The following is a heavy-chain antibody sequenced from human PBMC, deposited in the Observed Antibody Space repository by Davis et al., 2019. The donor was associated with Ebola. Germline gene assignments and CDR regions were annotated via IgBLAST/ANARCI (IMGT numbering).Heavy chain of an antibody. CDR2: ISYDGSNK. Sequence: PGGSLRLSCAASGFTFSTYGMHWVRQAPGKGLEWVAVISYDGSNKAYADSVKGRFTISRDNSKNTLYLQMNSLRVEDTAVYYCASIAVAGDFDPWGQGTRVTVSS. V-gene: IGHV3-30*03. CDR3: ASIAVAGDFDP. D-gene: IGHD6-19*01. J-gene: IGHJ5*02. CDR1: GFTFSTYG.